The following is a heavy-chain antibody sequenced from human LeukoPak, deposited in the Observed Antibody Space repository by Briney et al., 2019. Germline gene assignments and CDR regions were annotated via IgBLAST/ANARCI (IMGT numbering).Heavy chain of an antibody. CDR2: IYWDDDK. Sequence: GPMLVKPTQPLTLTCTFSGFSLSTSGVGVGWIRQPPGKALERLTLIYWDDDKRYSPSLKSRLTITKDTSKNQVILTMTNMDPVDTATDYCAHRRVGYSSGWYTSEFNLWGQGTLVTVSS. CDR1: GFSLSTSGVG. CDR3: AHRRVGYSSGWYTSEFNL. D-gene: IGHD6-19*01. J-gene: IGHJ4*02. V-gene: IGHV2-5*02.